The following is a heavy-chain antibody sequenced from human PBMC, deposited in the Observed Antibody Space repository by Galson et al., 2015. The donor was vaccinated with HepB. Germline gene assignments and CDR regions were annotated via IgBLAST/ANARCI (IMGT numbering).Heavy chain of an antibody. CDR1: GFTFSSYG. CDR2: IWYDGSNK. CDR3: ARERDYGDYDLSY. D-gene: IGHD4-17*01. Sequence: SLRLSCAASGFTFSSYGMHWVRQAPGKGLEWVAVIWYDGSNKYYADSVKGRFTISRDNSKNTLYLQMNSLRAEDTAVYYCARERDYGDYDLSYWGQGTLVTVSS. J-gene: IGHJ4*02. V-gene: IGHV3-33*08.